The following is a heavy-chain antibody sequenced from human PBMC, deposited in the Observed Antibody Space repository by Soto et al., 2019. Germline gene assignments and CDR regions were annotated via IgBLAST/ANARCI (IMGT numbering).Heavy chain of an antibody. Sequence: QVQLQESGPGLVKPSQTLSLTCTVSGGSISSGDYYWSWIRQSPGKGLEWIGFIYYSGTTYPNPSLKTRVTMSVDTSKNQFSRKLSSVTAADTAVYYCATTEYDCRASEYWGQGTLVTVSS. J-gene: IGHJ4*02. CDR1: GGSISSGDYY. D-gene: IGHD3-22*01. V-gene: IGHV4-30-4*01. CDR2: IYYSGTT. CDR3: ATTEYDCRASEY.